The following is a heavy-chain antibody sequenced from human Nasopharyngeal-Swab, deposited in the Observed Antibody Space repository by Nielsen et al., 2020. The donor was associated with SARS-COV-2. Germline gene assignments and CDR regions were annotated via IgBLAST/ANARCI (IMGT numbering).Heavy chain of an antibody. J-gene: IGHJ6*02. CDR2: ISAYNGNT. Sequence: ASVKVSCKASGYTFTSYGISWVRQAPGQGLEWMEWISAYNGNTNYAQKLQGRVTMTTDTSTSTAYMELRSLRSDDTAVYYCARGGWLQLPYYYGMDVWGQGTTITVSS. V-gene: IGHV1-18*01. CDR1: GYTFTSYG. D-gene: IGHD5-24*01. CDR3: ARGGWLQLPYYYGMDV.